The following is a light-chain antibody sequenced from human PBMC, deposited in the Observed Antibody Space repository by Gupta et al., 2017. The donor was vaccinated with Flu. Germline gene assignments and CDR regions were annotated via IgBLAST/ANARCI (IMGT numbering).Light chain of an antibody. CDR1: QDISHN. CDR2: AAY. J-gene: IGKJ5*01. Sequence: DIQLTQSPSFLSASVGARVAITCRARQDISHNLAWYQEKPGEAPKRLIYAAYNLQGGVPSRFTGSGSGTEFTLTISGLQPEDFATYYCQQVNTYPITFGQGTRLDIK. V-gene: IGKV1-9*01. CDR3: QQVNTYPIT.